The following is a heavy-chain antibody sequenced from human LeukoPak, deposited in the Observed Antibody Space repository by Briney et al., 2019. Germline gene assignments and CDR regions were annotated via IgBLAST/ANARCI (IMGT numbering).Heavy chain of an antibody. CDR1: GGPSSSYY. D-gene: IGHD5-24*01. V-gene: IGHV4-59*08. Sequence: PSETLSLTCTVSGGPSSSYYWSWIRQPPGKGLEWIGHNYYSGSTNYNPSLKSRVTIAVDTSKKQFSLKLSSVTAADTAVYYCARHSRDGPEDYWGQGTLVTVSS. CDR2: NYYSGST. CDR3: ARHSRDGPEDY. J-gene: IGHJ4*02.